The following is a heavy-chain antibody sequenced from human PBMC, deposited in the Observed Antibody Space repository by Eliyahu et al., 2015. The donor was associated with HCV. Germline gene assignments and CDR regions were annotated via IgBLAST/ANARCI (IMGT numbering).Heavy chain of an antibody. J-gene: IGHJ2*01. V-gene: IGHV3-69-1*02. CDR3: TRENRGLLPLGYFDL. D-gene: IGHD3-16*02. CDR1: GFTFDRYT. Sequence: EMQLVESGGGQVKPGGSLRLSCEGSGFTFDRYTLNWVRQAPGKGLQWIASIGITGATFFDGSFGGRSSISRDNTNNVFYLEMYNLRVKDTAIYYCTRENRGLLPLGYFDLWGRGTLVTVSS. CDR2: IGITGAT.